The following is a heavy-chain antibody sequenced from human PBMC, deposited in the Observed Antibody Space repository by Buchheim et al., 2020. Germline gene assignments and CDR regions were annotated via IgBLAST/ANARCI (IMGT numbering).Heavy chain of an antibody. D-gene: IGHD6-13*01. J-gene: IGHJ4*02. CDR3: ARETTGYSSSWYFDY. CDR1: GFTFSSYG. Sequence: QVQLVESGGGVVQPGRSLRLSCAASGFTFSSYGMHWVRQAPGKGLEWVAVIWYDGSNKYYADSVKGRFTISRDNSKNTLYLQMNSLRAEDTAVYYCARETTGYSSSWYFDYWGQGTL. CDR2: IWYDGSNK. V-gene: IGHV3-33*01.